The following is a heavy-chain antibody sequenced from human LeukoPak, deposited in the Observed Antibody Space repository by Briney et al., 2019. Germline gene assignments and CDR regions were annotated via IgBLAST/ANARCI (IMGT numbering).Heavy chain of an antibody. J-gene: IGHJ4*02. CDR3: AKDVGLVGATSFDY. D-gene: IGHD1-26*01. Sequence: GGSLRLACVVYGFTVSNNYMSWVRQAPGKGLEWVSVIYSGGGTHYADSVKGRFTISRDNSKNTLYLQMNSLRAEDTAVYYCAKDVGLVGATSFDYWGQGTLVTVSS. V-gene: IGHV3-53*01. CDR2: IYSGGGT. CDR1: GFTVSNNY.